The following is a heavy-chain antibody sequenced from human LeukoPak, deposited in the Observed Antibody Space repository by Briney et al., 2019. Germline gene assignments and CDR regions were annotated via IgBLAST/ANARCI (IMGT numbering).Heavy chain of an antibody. D-gene: IGHD3-10*02. Sequence: GGSLRLSCAASGFTFDDYAMHWVRQAPGKGLEWVSGISWNSGSIGYADSVKGRFTISRDNAKNSLYLQMNSLRAGDTALYYCAKDDLGSGSYYNVGGAFDYWGQGTLVTVSS. CDR2: ISWNSGSI. J-gene: IGHJ4*02. CDR3: AKDDLGSGSYYNVGGAFDY. V-gene: IGHV3-9*01. CDR1: GFTFDDYA.